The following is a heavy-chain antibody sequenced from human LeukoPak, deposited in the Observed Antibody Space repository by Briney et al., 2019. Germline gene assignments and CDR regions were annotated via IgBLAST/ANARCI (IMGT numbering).Heavy chain of an antibody. CDR2: IYYRGST. J-gene: IGHJ4*02. D-gene: IGHD4-17*01. V-gene: IGHV4-59*01. CDR3: ARGGDYGDLRYFDY. Sequence: SQTLSLTCTVSGGSINNYYWSWIRQPPGKGLEWIGYIYYRGSTNYNPSLKSRVTFSVDTSKNQFSLKLNSVTAADTAVYYCARGGDYGDLRYFDYWGQGTLVTVSS. CDR1: GGSINNYY.